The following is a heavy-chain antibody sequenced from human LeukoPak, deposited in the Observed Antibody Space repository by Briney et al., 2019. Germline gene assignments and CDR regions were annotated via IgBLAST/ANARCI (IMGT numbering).Heavy chain of an antibody. CDR1: GFTFSSYA. J-gene: IGHJ4*02. V-gene: IGHV3-30-3*01. D-gene: IGHD3-10*01. CDR3: AKAAYFYGSGSYYNDY. CDR2: ISYDGSNK. Sequence: GGSLRLSCAASGFTFSSYAMRWVRQAPGKGLEWVAVISYDGSNKYYADSVKGRFTISRDNSKNTLYLQMNSLRAEDTAVYFCAKAAYFYGSGSYYNDYWGQGTLVTVSS.